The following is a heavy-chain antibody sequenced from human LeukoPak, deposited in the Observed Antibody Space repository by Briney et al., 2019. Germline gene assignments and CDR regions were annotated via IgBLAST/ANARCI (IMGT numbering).Heavy chain of an antibody. D-gene: IGHD5-12*01. CDR1: GASMSSHY. Sequence: SETLSLTCSVSGASMSSHYWSWIRQPPGKGLEWIGYIYNSGSAKYNPSLRSRLTMSVDTARNQYSLKLSSVTAADTAVYYCATYSTALYYGIDVWGQGTAVTVSS. CDR3: ATYSTALYYGIDV. CDR2: IYNSGSA. J-gene: IGHJ6*02. V-gene: IGHV4-59*11.